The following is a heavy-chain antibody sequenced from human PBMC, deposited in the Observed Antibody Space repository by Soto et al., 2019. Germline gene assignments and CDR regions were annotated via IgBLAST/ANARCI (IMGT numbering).Heavy chain of an antibody. V-gene: IGHV1-69*13. CDR2: IIPIFGTA. Sequence: GASVKVSCKASGGTFSSYAISWLRQAPGQGLEWMGGIIPIFGTANYAQKFQGRVTIAADESTSTAYMELSSLRSEDTAVYYCARRDTGGMDVWGQGTTVTVSS. CDR3: ARRDTGGMDV. CDR1: GGTFSSYA. J-gene: IGHJ6*02. D-gene: IGHD5-18*01.